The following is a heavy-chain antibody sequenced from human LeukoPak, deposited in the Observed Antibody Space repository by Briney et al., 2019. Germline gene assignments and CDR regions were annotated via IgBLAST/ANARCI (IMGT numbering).Heavy chain of an antibody. CDR1: GGTFSSYA. CDR3: ARFPPRCSSTSCYDY. D-gene: IGHD2-2*01. J-gene: IGHJ4*02. Sequence: ASVKVSCKASGGTFSSYAISWVGQAPGQGLEWMGGIIPIFGTANYAQKFQGRVTITTDESTSTAYMELSSLRSEDTAVYYCARFPPRCSSTSCYDYWGQGTLVTVSS. V-gene: IGHV1-69*05. CDR2: IIPIFGTA.